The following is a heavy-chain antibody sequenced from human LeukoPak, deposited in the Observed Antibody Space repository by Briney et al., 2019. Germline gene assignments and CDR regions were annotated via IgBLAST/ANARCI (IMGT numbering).Heavy chain of an antibody. CDR1: GFTFSSYG. CDR3: AKEHLATMVRGVLDY. Sequence: PGGSLRLSCAASGFTFSSYGMHWVRQAPGKGLEWVAVISYDGSNKYYADSVKGRFTISRGNSKNTLYLQMNSLRAEDTAVYYCAKEHLATMVRGVLDYWGQGTLVTVSS. CDR2: ISYDGSNK. D-gene: IGHD3-10*01. J-gene: IGHJ4*02. V-gene: IGHV3-30*18.